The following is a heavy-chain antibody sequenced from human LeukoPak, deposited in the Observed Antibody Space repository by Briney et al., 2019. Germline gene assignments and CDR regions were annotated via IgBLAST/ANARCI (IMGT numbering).Heavy chain of an antibody. V-gene: IGHV1-2*02. CDR1: GYTVTGYY. CDR2: INPNSGGT. D-gene: IGHD1-26*01. Sequence: ASVKDSCKASGYTVTGYYMHWVPQAPGQGLEWMGWINPNSGGTNYAQKFQGRVTMTRDTSISTAYMELSRLRSDDTAVYYCAREPQPSHSGSSNWFDPWGQGTLVTVSS. J-gene: IGHJ5*02. CDR3: AREPQPSHSGSSNWFDP.